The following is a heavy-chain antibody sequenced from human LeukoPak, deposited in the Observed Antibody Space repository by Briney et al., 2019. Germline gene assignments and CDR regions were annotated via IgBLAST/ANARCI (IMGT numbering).Heavy chain of an antibody. J-gene: IGHJ4*02. Sequence: PGGSLRLSCSASEFTFSSYAMHWVRQAPGKGLEWVANIKRDGSEKYYVDSVKGRFTISRDNAKNSLDLQMNSLRVEDTAVYYCARLGPASSGWPESFDYWGQGTLVTVSS. V-gene: IGHV3-7*03. D-gene: IGHD6-19*01. CDR2: IKRDGSEK. CDR3: ARLGPASSGWPESFDY. CDR1: EFTFSSYA.